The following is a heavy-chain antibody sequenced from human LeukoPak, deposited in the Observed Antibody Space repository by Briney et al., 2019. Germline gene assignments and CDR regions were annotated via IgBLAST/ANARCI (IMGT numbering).Heavy chain of an antibody. CDR1: DASISSSH. CDR2: IYHSGNT. Sequence: SETLSLTCTVSDASISSSHWSWIRQSPGTGLEWIGYIYHSGNTNYNPSLKSRVTISVDTSKSQFSLKLTSVTAADTAVYYCGSGKIFQYFDWHNNRFDPWGQGTLVTVSS. CDR3: GSGKIFQYFDWHNNRFDP. J-gene: IGHJ5*02. D-gene: IGHD3-9*01. V-gene: IGHV4-4*08.